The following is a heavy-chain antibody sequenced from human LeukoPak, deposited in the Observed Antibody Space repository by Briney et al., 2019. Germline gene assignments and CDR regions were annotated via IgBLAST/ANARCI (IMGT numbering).Heavy chain of an antibody. Sequence: ASVKVSCKVSGYTLTELSMHWVRQAPGKGLEWMGGFDPEDGETIYAQKFQGRVTMTEDTSTDTAYMELSSLRSEDTAVYYCATLNNWNDGPPPGFDPWGQGTLVTVSS. CDR2: FDPEDGET. CDR3: ATLNNWNDGPPPGFDP. CDR1: GYTLTELS. J-gene: IGHJ5*02. V-gene: IGHV1-24*01. D-gene: IGHD1-1*01.